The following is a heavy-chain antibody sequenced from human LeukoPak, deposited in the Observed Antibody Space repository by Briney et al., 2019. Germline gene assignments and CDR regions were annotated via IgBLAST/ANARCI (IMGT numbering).Heavy chain of an antibody. CDR1: GGSISSGDYY. V-gene: IGHV4-30-4*08. CDR3: ARVPWRLQYFDY. D-gene: IGHD4-11*01. CDR2: TYYSGST. Sequence: SQTLSPTCTVSGGSISSGDYYWSWIRQPPGKGLEWLGYTYYSGSTYYNPSLKSRVTISVDTSKNQFSLKLNSVTAADTAVYYCARVPWRLQYFDYWGQGTLVTVSS. J-gene: IGHJ4*02.